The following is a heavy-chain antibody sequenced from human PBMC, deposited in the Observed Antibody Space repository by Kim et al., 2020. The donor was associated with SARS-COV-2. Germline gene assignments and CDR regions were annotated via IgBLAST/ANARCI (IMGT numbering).Heavy chain of an antibody. D-gene: IGHD3-10*01. V-gene: IGHV1-18*01. CDR1: GYTFTSYG. CDR2: ISAYNGNT. CDR3: ARDGGTLFPFGELFLDY. J-gene: IGHJ4*02. Sequence: ASVKVSCKASGYTFTSYGISWVRQAPGQGLEWMGWISAYNGNTNYAQKLQGRVTMTTDTSTSTAYMELRSLRSDDTAVYYCARDGGTLFPFGELFLDYWGQGTLVTVSS.